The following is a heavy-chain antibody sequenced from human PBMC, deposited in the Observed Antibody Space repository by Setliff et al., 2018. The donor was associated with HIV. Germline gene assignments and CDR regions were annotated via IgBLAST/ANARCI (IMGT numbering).Heavy chain of an antibody. CDR1: EGYITGYY. J-gene: IGHJ4*02. D-gene: IGHD3-22*01. CDR3: ARFNALLGSSTYYDY. V-gene: IGHV4-59*01. CDR2: IFYSGTT. Sequence: SETLSLTCTVSEGYITGYYWTWIRQPPGRGLEWIGYIFYSGTTKSNPSLKSRAAISVDSSNNQFSLKMTSVTAADTAVYFCARFNALLGSSTYYDYWGPGLLVTVSS.